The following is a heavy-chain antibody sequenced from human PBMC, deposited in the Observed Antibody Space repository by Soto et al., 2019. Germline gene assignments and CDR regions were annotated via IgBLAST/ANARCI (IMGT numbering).Heavy chain of an antibody. CDR3: AKGWAGYCSSTSCYVELGAFDI. V-gene: IGHV3-23*01. CDR1: GFTFSSYA. CDR2: ISGSGGST. J-gene: IGHJ3*02. Sequence: GGSLRLSCAASGFTFSSYAMSWVRQAPGKGLEWVSAISGSGGSTYYADSVKGRFTISRDNSKNTLYLQMNSLRAEDTAVYYCAKGWAGYCSSTSCYVELGAFDIWGQGTMVTVSS. D-gene: IGHD2-2*01.